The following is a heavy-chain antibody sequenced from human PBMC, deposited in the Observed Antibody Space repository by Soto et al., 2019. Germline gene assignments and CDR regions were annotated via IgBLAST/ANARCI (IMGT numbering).Heavy chain of an antibody. CDR3: ARDGREASGMDV. Sequence: SETLSLTCTVSGGSISSHYWSWVRQAPGKGLEWIGHIYYRGSTSYNPSLRSRSTISVDTSNNQFSLRLNSVTTADTAVYYCARDGREASGMDVWGQGTKVTVSS. D-gene: IGHD1-26*01. J-gene: IGHJ6*02. CDR2: IYYRGST. V-gene: IGHV4-59*11. CDR1: GGSISSHY.